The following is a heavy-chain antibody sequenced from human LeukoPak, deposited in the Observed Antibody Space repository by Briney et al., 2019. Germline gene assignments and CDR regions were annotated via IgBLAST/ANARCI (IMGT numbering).Heavy chain of an antibody. CDR1: GYTFYNYG. CDR2: ISAYEGNT. D-gene: IGHD6-13*01. CDR3: ARDGVAAASFLDY. J-gene: IGHJ4*02. Sequence: GASVKVSCKASGYTFYNYGISWMRQAPGQGLEWMGWISAYEGNTKYPQNLQGRVTVTTDTSTSTAYMELRSLRSDDTAVYYCARDGVAAASFLDYWGQGTLVTVSS. V-gene: IGHV1-18*01.